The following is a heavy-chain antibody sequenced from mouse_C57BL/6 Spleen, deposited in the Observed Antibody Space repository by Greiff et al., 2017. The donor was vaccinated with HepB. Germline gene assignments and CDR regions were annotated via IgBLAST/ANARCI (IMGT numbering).Heavy chain of an antibody. CDR2: IWTGGGT. Sequence: VKLMESGPGLVAPSQSLSITCTVSGFSLTSYAISWVRQPPGKGLEWLGVIWTGGGTNYNSALKFRLSISKDNSKSQVFLKMNSLQTDDTARYYCARISTMVTTKDYFDYWGQGTTLTVSS. CDR3: ARISTMVTTKDYFDY. J-gene: IGHJ2*01. V-gene: IGHV2-9-1*01. D-gene: IGHD2-2*01. CDR1: GFSLTSYA.